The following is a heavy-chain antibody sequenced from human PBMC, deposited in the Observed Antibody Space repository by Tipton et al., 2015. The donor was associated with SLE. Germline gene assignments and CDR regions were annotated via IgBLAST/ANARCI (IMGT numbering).Heavy chain of an antibody. Sequence: TLSLTCTVSGDSINSDGYFWTWIRQPPGKGLEWIGYIYYSGSTYYNPSLQSRLTMSVDTSRNQFSLKLTSVTAADTAMYYCVRERKYVVRFRELVAPDLWGQGTAITVSS. D-gene: IGHD1-26*01. V-gene: IGHV4-31*03. J-gene: IGHJ3*01. CDR1: GDSINSDGYF. CDR2: IYYSGST. CDR3: VRERKYVVRFRELVAPDL.